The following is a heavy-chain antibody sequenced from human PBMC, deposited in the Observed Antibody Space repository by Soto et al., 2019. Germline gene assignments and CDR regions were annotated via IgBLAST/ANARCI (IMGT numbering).Heavy chain of an antibody. D-gene: IGHD3-3*01. CDR3: ASQSKITNY. Sequence: AGSLRLSCAASGFTFRSYAMSWVRQAPGKGLEWVSAISGSGGSTYYADSVKGRFTISRDNSKNTLYLQRNSLRAEDTAVYDCASQSKITNYWGQGTVVTVSS. V-gene: IGHV3-23*01. CDR1: GFTFRSYA. J-gene: IGHJ4*02. CDR2: ISGSGGST.